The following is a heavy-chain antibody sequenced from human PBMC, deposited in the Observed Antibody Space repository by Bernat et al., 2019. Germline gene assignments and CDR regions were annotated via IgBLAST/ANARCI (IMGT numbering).Heavy chain of an antibody. J-gene: IGHJ6*02. V-gene: IGHV1-69*06. Sequence: QVQLVQSGAEVKKPGSSVKVSCKASGGTFSSYAISWVRQAPGQGLEWMGGIIPIFGTANYAQKFQGRVTITADKSTSTAYMELSSLRSEDTAVYYCARVRRGAVTTLPSYYYYYGMDVWGQGTTVTVSS. CDR2: IIPIFGTA. CDR3: ARVRRGAVTTLPSYYYYYGMDV. D-gene: IGHD4-17*01. CDR1: GGTFSSYA.